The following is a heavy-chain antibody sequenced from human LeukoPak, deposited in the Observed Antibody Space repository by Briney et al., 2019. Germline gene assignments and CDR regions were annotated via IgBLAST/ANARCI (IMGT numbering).Heavy chain of an antibody. CDR1: GFTFSSYG. Sequence: PGGSLRLSCAASGFTFSSYGMHWVRQAPGKGLEWVSAISGSGGSTYYADSVKGRFTISRDNPKNTLYLQMNSLRAEDTAVYYCAKDWDSSGWGAFDIWGQGTMVTVSS. J-gene: IGHJ3*02. CDR3: AKDWDSSGWGAFDI. D-gene: IGHD6-19*01. CDR2: ISGSGGST. V-gene: IGHV3-23*01.